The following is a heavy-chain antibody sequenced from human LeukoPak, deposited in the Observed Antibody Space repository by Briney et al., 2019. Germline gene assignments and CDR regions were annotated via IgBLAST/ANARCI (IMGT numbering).Heavy chain of an antibody. CDR2: IIPIFGTA. J-gene: IGHJ3*02. V-gene: IGHV1-69*06. CDR3: ARPGPGIAVAGDAFDI. CDR1: GGTFSSYA. D-gene: IGHD6-19*01. Sequence: GSSVKVSCKASGGTFSSYAISWVRQAPGQGLEWMGGIIPIFGTANYAQKFQGRVTITADKSTSTAYMELSSLRSEDTAVYYCARPGPGIAVAGDAFDIWGQGTMVTVSS.